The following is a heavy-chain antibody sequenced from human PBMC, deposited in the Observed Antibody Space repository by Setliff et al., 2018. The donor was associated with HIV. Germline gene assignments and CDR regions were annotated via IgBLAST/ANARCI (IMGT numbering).Heavy chain of an antibody. CDR3: ARRIDNSGSFPDKNWFDT. J-gene: IGHJ5*02. Sequence: SETLSLTCTVSGGSISSYCWNWIRQPPGRGLEWIGYIFTSGSTTYNPSLQSRVTMSIDTSKNQFSLKLTSVTAADTAVYYCARRIDNSGSFPDKNWFDTWGQGSLVTVSS. V-gene: IGHV4-4*09. D-gene: IGHD3-10*01. CDR1: GGSISSYC. CDR2: IFTSGST.